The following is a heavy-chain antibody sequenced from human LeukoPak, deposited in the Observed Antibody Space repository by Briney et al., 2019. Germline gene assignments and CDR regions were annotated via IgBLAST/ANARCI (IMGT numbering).Heavy chain of an antibody. CDR3: ARFLWASYRPFDS. J-gene: IGHJ4*02. D-gene: IGHD3-16*02. V-gene: IGHV1-8*01. Sequence: ASVKVSCKASGYTFTTYDINWVRRATGQGLEWMGWMNTNSGNTDYAQKFQGRVTMTRNTSISTAYMELSGLRSEDTAVYYCARFLWASYRPFDSWGQGTLVTVSS. CDR1: GYTFTTYD. CDR2: MNTNSGNT.